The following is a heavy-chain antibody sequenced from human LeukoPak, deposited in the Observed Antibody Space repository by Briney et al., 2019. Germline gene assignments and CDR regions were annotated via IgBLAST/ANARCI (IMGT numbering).Heavy chain of an antibody. J-gene: IGHJ5*02. CDR1: GGSISSSKYY. D-gene: IGHD6-19*01. CDR3: ARIAVAGTNWFYP. Sequence: SETLSLTCTVSGGSISSSKYYWSWIRQPPGKGLEWIGYIYYSGSTNYNPSLKSRVTISVDTSKNQFSLKLSSVTAADTAVYYCARIAVAGTNWFYPWGQGTLVTVSS. CDR2: IYYSGST. V-gene: IGHV4-61*01.